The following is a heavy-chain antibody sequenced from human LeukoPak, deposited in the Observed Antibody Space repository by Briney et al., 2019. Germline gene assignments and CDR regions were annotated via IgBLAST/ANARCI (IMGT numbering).Heavy chain of an antibody. Sequence: ASVKVSCKASGYTFNGYYMHWVRQAPGQGLEWMGWINPNSGGTNYAQKFQGGVTMTRDTSISTAYMELSRLRSDDTAVYYCAAFTPIVVVPAALMYYFDYWGQGTLVTVSS. CDR3: AAFTPIVVVPAALMYYFDY. CDR2: INPNSGGT. V-gene: IGHV1-2*02. D-gene: IGHD2-2*01. CDR1: GYTFNGYY. J-gene: IGHJ4*02.